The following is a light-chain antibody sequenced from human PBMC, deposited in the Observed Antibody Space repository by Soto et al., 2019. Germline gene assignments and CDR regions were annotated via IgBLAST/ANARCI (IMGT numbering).Light chain of an antibody. CDR2: DAS. CDR3: QQYGRT. CDR1: QSIDSAY. J-gene: IGKJ1*01. Sequence: EIVLTQSPSTLSLSPGERATLSCWTSQSIDSAYLAWYQQNHGLALSLIIYDASSRATGIPDRFSGSGSETDFTITINRLEPEDFAMYYRQQYGRTFGQGTKVDI. V-gene: IGKV3D-20*01.